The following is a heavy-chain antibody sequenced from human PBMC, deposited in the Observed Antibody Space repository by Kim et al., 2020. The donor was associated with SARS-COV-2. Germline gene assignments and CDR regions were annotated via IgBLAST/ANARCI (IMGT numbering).Heavy chain of an antibody. CDR2: SSNKPRGYTP. D-gene: IGHD1-26*01. J-gene: IGHJ4*02. Sequence: GGSLRLSCAASGFAFSDNYMDWVRQAPGKGLEWVGRSSNKPRGYTPQYAASVKGRFVISRNDSENSMYLQMTSLKTEDTAVYYCTGDLVGPTGMAYWGQGTLVTVSS. CDR1: GFAFSDNY. V-gene: IGHV3-72*01. CDR3: TGDLVGPTGMAY.